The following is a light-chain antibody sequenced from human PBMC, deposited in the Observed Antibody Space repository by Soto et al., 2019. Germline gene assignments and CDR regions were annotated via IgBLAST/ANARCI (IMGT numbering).Light chain of an antibody. J-gene: IGKJ1*01. CDR1: HSIGNW. Sequence: SSICRASHSIGNWLAWYQQKPGKAPKLLIYDTSTLESGVPSRFSGSATGTDFILLMCRHHSYASVTISLHHYNLWTSGQGTKVDIK. CDR3: HHYNLWT. CDR2: DTS. V-gene: IGKV1-5*02.